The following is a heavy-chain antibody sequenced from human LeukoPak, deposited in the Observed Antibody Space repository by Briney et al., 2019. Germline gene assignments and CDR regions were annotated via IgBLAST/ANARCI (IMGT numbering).Heavy chain of an antibody. CDR3: AREAVVPYYYYMDV. V-gene: IGHV1-8*01. Sequence: ASVKVSCKASGYTFTSYDINWVRQATGQGLEWMGWMNPNSGNTAYAQKFQGRVTMTRNTSISTAYMELSSLRSEDTAVYYCAREAVVPYYYYMDVWGKGTTVTVSS. J-gene: IGHJ6*03. D-gene: IGHD2-15*01. CDR2: MNPNSGNT. CDR1: GYTFTSYD.